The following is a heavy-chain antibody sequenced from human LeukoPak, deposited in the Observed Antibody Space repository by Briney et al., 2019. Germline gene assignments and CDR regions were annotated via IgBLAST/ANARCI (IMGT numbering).Heavy chain of an antibody. CDR2: ISAYNGNT. CDR3: ARVTYSSSFENYMDV. J-gene: IGHJ6*03. Sequence: ASVKVSCKASGYTFTSYGISWVRQAPGQGLEWMGWISAYNGNTNYAQKLQGRVTMTTDTSTSTAYMELRSLRSDDTAVYYCARVTYSSSFENYMDVWGKGTTVTVSS. D-gene: IGHD6-6*01. CDR1: GYTFTSYG. V-gene: IGHV1-18*01.